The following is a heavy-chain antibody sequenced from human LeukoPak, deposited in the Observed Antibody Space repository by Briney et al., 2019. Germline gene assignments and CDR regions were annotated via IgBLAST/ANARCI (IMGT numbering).Heavy chain of an antibody. J-gene: IGHJ4*02. CDR3: ARGLVTAMIFYYFDY. CDR1: GGTFSSYA. Sequence: SVKVSCKASGGTFSSYAISWVRQAPGQGLEWMGGIIPIFGTANYAQKFQGRVTITADESTSTAYMELSSLRSEDTAVYYCARGLVTAMIFYYFDYWGQGTLVTVSS. V-gene: IGHV1-69*13. D-gene: IGHD2-21*02. CDR2: IIPIFGTA.